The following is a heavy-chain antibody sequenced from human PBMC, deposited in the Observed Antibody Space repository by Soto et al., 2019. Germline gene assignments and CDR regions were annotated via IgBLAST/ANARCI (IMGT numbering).Heavy chain of an antibody. V-gene: IGHV1-2*04. CDR1: GYTFTGYY. J-gene: IGHJ6*02. Sequence: GASVKVSCKASGYTFTGYYMHWVRQAPGQGLEWMGWINPNSGGTNYAQKFQGWVTMTRDTSISTAYMEMSRLRSDDTAVYYCARALCWGEAKYYYYGMEVWGQGTTVTLSS. CDR2: INPNSGGT. D-gene: IGHD2-21*01. CDR3: ARALCWGEAKYYYYGMEV.